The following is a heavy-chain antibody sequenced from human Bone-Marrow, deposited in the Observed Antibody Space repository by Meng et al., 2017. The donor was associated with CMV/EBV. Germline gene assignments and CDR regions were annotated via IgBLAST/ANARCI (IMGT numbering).Heavy chain of an antibody. J-gene: IGHJ4*02. CDR2: IYYSGST. V-gene: IGHV4-59*01. CDR1: GGSISSYY. D-gene: IGHD3-3*01. Sequence: SETLSLTCTVSGGSISSYYWSWIRQPPGKGLEWIGYIYYSGSTNYNPSLKSRVTISVDTSKNQFSLKLSSVTAAETAVYYCARGRWSGSTPFDYWGQGTLVTVSS. CDR3: ARGRWSGSTPFDY.